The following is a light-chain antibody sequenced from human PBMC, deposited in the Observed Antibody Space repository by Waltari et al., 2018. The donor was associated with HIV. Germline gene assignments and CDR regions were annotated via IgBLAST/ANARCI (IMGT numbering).Light chain of an antibody. Sequence: DIVMTQFPNSLAVSLGERATMRCRSSQSVFYSPSNKNFLSWYQQKSGQPPRLLIYWASTRENGVPDRFTGSGSGADFTLTISNLQPEDVATYYCQQYDGKFWTFGQGTKVEV. V-gene: IGKV4-1*01. CDR2: WAS. J-gene: IGKJ1*01. CDR1: QSVFYSPSNKNF. CDR3: QQYDGKFWT.